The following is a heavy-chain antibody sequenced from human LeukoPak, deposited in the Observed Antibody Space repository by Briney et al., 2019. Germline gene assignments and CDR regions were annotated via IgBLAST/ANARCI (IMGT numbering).Heavy chain of an antibody. CDR3: ARVPRRAAADNCFDP. D-gene: IGHD6-13*01. V-gene: IGHV4-59*01. CDR2: IYYSGST. Sequence: PSETLSLTCTVSGGSISSYYWSWIRQPPGKGLEWIGYIYYSGSTNYNPSLKSRVTISVDTSKNQFSLKLSSATAADTAVYYCARVPRRAAADNCFDPWGQGTLVTVSS. CDR1: GGSISSYY. J-gene: IGHJ5*02.